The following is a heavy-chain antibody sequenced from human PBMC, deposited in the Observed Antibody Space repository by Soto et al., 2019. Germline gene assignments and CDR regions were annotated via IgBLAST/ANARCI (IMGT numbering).Heavy chain of an antibody. V-gene: IGHV3-30*18. D-gene: IGHD3-22*01. J-gene: IGHJ5*02. CDR1: GFTFSSYG. CDR3: AKDLAPTSYYYDSSGYYGPSWFDP. Sequence: GGSLRLSCAASGFTFSSYGMHWVRQAPGKGLEWVAVISYDGSNKYYADSVKGRFTISRDNSKNTLYLQMNSLRAEDTAVYYCAKDLAPTSYYYDSSGYYGPSWFDPWGQGTLVTVSS. CDR2: ISYDGSNK.